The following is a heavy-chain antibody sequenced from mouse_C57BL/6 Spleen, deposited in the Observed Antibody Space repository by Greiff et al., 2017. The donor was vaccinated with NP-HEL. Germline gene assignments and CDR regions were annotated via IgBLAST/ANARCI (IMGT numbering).Heavy chain of an antibody. CDR1: GFTFSDYY. V-gene: IGHV5-16*01. Sequence: EVQRVESEGGLVQPGSSMKLSCTASGFTFSDYYMAWVRQVPEKGLEWVANINYDGSSTYYLDSLKSRFIISRDNAKNILYLQMSSLKSEDTATYYCARYSAGLSFYAMDYWGQGTSVTVSS. D-gene: IGHD5-1*01. CDR3: ARYSAGLSFYAMDY. CDR2: INYDGSST. J-gene: IGHJ4*01.